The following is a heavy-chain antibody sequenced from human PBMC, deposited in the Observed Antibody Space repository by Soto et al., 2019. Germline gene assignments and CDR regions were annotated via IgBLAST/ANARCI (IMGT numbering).Heavy chain of an antibody. D-gene: IGHD3-10*01. CDR2: IHRGGST. CDR3: ARSENTYVSPFDY. V-gene: IGHV3-66*01. J-gene: IGHJ4*02. Sequence: GGSLRLSCAASGFTVGNNYMSWVRQAPGKGLEWVSIIHRGGSTSYADSVKGRFTISRDSSKNILYLQINGLTADDTAVYYCARSENTYVSPFDYWGQGALVTVSS. CDR1: GFTVGNNY.